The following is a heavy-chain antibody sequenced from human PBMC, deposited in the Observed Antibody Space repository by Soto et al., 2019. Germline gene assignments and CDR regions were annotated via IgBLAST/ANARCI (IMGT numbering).Heavy chain of an antibody. Sequence: PGDSLKISCKGSGYTFSSHWIGWVRQMPGKGLEWMGIIYPGDSDTRYSPSFQGQVTISADESISTAYLQWSSLKASDTAIYYCSRRGFYYGSRSPSYYYYYGMDVWGQGTTVTVSS. V-gene: IGHV5-51*01. J-gene: IGHJ6*02. CDR3: SRRGFYYGSRSPSYYYYYGMDV. D-gene: IGHD3-10*01. CDR1: GYTFSSHW. CDR2: IYPGDSDT.